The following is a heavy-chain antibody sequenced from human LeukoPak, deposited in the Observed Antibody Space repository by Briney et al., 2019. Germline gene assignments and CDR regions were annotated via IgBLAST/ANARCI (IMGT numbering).Heavy chain of an antibody. CDR2: MNPKSGNT. V-gene: IGHV1-8*01. Sequence: ASVKVSCKASGYTFTNYDINWVRQATGQGPEWMGWMNPKSGNTGYAQKFQGRVTMTRNTSISTAYMELSSLRSDDTAVYYCARDQDIVVVVAALRQREMGGFDPWGQGALVTVSS. D-gene: IGHD2-15*01. CDR3: ARDQDIVVVVAALRQREMGGFDP. J-gene: IGHJ5*02. CDR1: GYTFTNYD.